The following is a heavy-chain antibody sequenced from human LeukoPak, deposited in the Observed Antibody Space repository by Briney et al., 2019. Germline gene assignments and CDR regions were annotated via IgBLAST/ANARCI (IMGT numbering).Heavy chain of an antibody. D-gene: IGHD2-21*01. CDR2: TYNGGST. V-gene: IGHV3-53*01. CDR3: VREGGYCGGDACFKWFDT. Sequence: GRSLTLSCAASGLILSSTYTNSVRQAPRKRLEWVSVTYNGGSTYYTDSVTGRFSISRYNSKNTRNLQMNRLTLQHTPLYYTVREGGYCGGDACFKWFDTWGQGILVTVSS. J-gene: IGHJ5*02. CDR1: GLILSSTY.